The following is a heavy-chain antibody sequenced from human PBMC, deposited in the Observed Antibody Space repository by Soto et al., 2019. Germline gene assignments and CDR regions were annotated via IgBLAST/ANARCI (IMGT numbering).Heavy chain of an antibody. CDR2: IYYSGST. D-gene: IGHD6-13*01. J-gene: IGHJ5*02. CDR3: ASSSSWYVPLDP. CDR1: GGSISSGGYY. V-gene: IGHV4-31*03. Sequence: SETLSLTCTVSGGSISSGGYYWSWIRQHPGKGLEWIGYIYYSGSTYYNPSLKSRVTISVDTSKNQFSLKLSSVTAADTAVYYCASSSSWYVPLDPWGQGTLVTVSS.